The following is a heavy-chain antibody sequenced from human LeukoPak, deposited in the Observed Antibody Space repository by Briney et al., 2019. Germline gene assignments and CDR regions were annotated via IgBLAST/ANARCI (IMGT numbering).Heavy chain of an antibody. D-gene: IGHD3-10*01. Sequence: GGSLRLSCAASGFTFSSYEMNWVRQAPGKGLEWVPYISSSGSTIYYADSVKGRFTISRDNAKNSLYLQMNSLRAEDTAVYYCARDPGIYGSGSYRAHYYYYGMDVWGKGTTVTVSS. J-gene: IGHJ6*04. CDR3: ARDPGIYGSGSYRAHYYYYGMDV. V-gene: IGHV3-48*03. CDR1: GFTFSSYE. CDR2: ISSSGSTI.